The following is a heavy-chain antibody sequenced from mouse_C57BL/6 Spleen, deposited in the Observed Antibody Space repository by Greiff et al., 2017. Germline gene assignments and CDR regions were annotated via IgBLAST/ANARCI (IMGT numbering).Heavy chain of an antibody. V-gene: IGHV1-52*01. J-gene: IGHJ3*01. CDR1: GYTFTSYW. D-gene: IGHD2-13*01. CDR3: ARGEDFQAWFAY. Sequence: QVQLKQPGAELVRPGSSVKLSCKASGYTFTSYWMHWVKQRPIQGLEWIGNIDPSDSETHYNQKFKDKATLTVDKSSSTAYMQLSSLTSEDSAVYYCARGEDFQAWFAYWGQGTLVTVSA. CDR2: IDPSDSET.